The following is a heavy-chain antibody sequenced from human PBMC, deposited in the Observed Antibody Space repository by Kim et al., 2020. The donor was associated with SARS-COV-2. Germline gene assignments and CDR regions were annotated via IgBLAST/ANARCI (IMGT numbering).Heavy chain of an antibody. D-gene: IGHD6-13*01. CDR3: AIIAAANDY. CDR2: GAA. J-gene: IGHJ4*02. Sequence: GAANDAQKFQGRVTITADESTSTAYMELSSLRSEDTAVYYCAIIAAANDYWGQGTLVTVSS. V-gene: IGHV1-69*01.